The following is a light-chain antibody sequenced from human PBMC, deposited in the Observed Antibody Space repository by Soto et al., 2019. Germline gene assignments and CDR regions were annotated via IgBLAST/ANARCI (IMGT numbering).Light chain of an antibody. V-gene: IGKV1-39*01. CDR2: AAS. CDR3: RQSYSTPST. Sequence: DIQMTQSPSSLSASVGDRVTITCRASQSISSYLNWYQQKPGKAPKLLIYAASSLQSGVPSRFSGSGSGTEFTLTISSLQPEDFATYYCRQSYSTPSTFGPGTKVDI. J-gene: IGKJ3*01. CDR1: QSISSY.